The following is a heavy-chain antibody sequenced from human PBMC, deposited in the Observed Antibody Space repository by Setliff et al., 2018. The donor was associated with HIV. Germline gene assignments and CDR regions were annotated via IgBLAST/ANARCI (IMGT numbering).Heavy chain of an antibody. J-gene: IGHJ6*02. V-gene: IGHV1-3*01. CDR2: INAGDDNP. CDR1: GFTFTNYA. Sequence: ASVKVSCKASGFTFTNYAIHWVRQAPGQRLEWLGWINAGDDNPKYSQKFQDRVTITRDTSASTAYMELSSLMSEDTAVYYCARLRVLQLLEWSNYYYYGLDVWGQGTTVTGS. CDR3: ARLRVLQLLEWSNYYYYGLDV. D-gene: IGHD3-3*01.